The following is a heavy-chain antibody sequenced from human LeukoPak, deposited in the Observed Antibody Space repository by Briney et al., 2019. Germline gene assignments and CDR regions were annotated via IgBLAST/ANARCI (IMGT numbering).Heavy chain of an antibody. V-gene: IGHV1-69*04. J-gene: IGHJ4*02. Sequence: SVKVSCNASGGTFSSYAISWVRQAPGQGLEWMGRIIPILGIANYAQKFQGRVTITADKSTSTAYMELSSLRSEDTAVYYCARNQPYYYDSSGYLYYFDYWGQGTLVTVSS. CDR2: IIPILGIA. CDR3: ARNQPYYYDSSGYLYYFDY. CDR1: GGTFSSYA. D-gene: IGHD3-22*01.